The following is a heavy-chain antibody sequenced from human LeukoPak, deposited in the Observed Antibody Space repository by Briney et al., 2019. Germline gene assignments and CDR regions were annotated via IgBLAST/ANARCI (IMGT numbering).Heavy chain of an antibody. V-gene: IGHV3-43D*03. Sequence: PGGSLRLSCAASGFTFDDYAVHWVRQAPGKGLEWVALISWDGGSTYYADSVKGRFTISRDNSKNSLYLQMNSLRPEDTALYYCAKDGYSSSSPYYYYYYMDVWGKGTTVTVSS. J-gene: IGHJ6*03. D-gene: IGHD6-6*01. CDR2: ISWDGGST. CDR3: AKDGYSSSSPYYYYYYMDV. CDR1: GFTFDDYA.